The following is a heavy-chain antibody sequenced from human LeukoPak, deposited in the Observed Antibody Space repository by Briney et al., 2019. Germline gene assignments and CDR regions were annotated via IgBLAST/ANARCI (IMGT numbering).Heavy chain of an antibody. D-gene: IGHD2-21*02. CDR1: GYSFTSYA. CDR3: ARDGGGYCGGDCFNWFDP. J-gene: IGHJ5*02. Sequence: ASVKVSCKASGYSFTSYAMNWVRQAPGQGLEWMGWINTNTGNPRYAQGFTGRFVFSLDTSASTAYLQISSLKAEDTAVYYCARDGGGYCGGDCFNWFDPWGQGTLVTVSS. V-gene: IGHV7-4-1*02. CDR2: INTNTGNP.